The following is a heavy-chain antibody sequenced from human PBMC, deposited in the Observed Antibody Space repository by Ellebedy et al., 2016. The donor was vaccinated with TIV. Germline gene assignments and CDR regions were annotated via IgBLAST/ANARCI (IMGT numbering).Heavy chain of an antibody. CDR3: ARDRGCSSTSCYHYYHMDV. V-gene: IGHV1-2*02. J-gene: IGHJ6*03. CDR2: INPNSGGT. D-gene: IGHD2-2*01. Sequence: ASVKVSCXASGYTFTGYYMHWVRQAPGQGLEWMGWINPNSGGTNYAQELKGRVTMTRDTSISTAYMELSRLSSDDTAVYYCARDRGCSSTSCYHYYHMDVWGKGTTVTVSS. CDR1: GYTFTGYY.